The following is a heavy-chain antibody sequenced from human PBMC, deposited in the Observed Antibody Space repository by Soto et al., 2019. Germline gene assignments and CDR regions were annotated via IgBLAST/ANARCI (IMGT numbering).Heavy chain of an antibody. D-gene: IGHD3-10*01. CDR1: GGSISSGDYY. CDR3: ARDGSAFGGFDP. J-gene: IGHJ5*02. V-gene: IGHV4-30-4*01. Sequence: QVQLQESGPGLVKPSQTLSLTCTVSGGSISSGDYYWSWIRQPPGKGLEWIGYIYYSGSTYYNPSLKSRVTTSVDTSKHHFSLKLSSVTAADTAVYYCARDGSAFGGFDPWGQGTLVTVSS. CDR2: IYYSGST.